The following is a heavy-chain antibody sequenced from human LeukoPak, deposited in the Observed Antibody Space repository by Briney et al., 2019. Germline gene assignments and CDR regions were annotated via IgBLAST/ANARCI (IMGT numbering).Heavy chain of an antibody. Sequence: GGSLRLSCAASGFTFSSYAMSWVRQAPGKGLEWVSAISGSGGSTYYADSVKGRFTIPRDNSKNTLYLQMNSLRAEDTAVYYCVRKGAVPILYYFDYWGQGTLVTVSS. CDR1: GFTFSSYA. CDR3: VRKGAVPILYYFDY. D-gene: IGHD6-19*01. CDR2: ISGSGGST. V-gene: IGHV3-23*01. J-gene: IGHJ4*02.